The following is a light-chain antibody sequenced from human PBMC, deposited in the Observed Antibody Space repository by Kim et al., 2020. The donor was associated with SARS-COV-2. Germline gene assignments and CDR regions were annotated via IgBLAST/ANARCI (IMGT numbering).Light chain of an antibody. Sequence: ASIGARVTITCRASPGINTHLAWYQQKPGKAPKLLISGASTLETGVPSRFSGRGSGAEFTLTINNFQPEDFATYFCQQLDSFPLTFGGGTKVDIK. V-gene: IGKV1-9*01. CDR3: QQLDSFPLT. CDR2: GAS. J-gene: IGKJ4*01. CDR1: PGINTH.